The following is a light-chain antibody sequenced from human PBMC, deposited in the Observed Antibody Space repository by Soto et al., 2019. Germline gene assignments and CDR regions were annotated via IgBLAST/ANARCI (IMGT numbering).Light chain of an antibody. CDR2: AAS. CDR1: QGISSW. CDR3: QQANTFPWT. V-gene: IGKV1-12*01. J-gene: IGKJ1*01. Sequence: DIQMTQSPSSVSASVGDRVTITCRASQGISSWLAWYQHKPGKAPKLLIYAASSLQSGVPSRFSGSGSGTEFTLTISSLQPEDFATYYCQQANTFPWTCGQGTVVEIK.